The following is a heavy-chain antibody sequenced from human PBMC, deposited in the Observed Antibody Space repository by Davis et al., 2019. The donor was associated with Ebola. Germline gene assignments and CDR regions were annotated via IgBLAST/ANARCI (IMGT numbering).Heavy chain of an antibody. J-gene: IGHJ6*04. CDR3: TREGDTYYDILTGYHYLVGGTTSGMDV. CDR1: GFTFGDYA. V-gene: IGHV3-49*03. D-gene: IGHD3-9*01. CDR2: IRSKAYGGTT. Sequence: GGSLRLSCTASGFTFGDYAMSWFRQAPGKGLEWVGFIRSKAYGGTTEYAASVKGRFTISRDDSKSIAYLQMNSMKTEDTAVYYCTREGDTYYDILTGYHYLVGGTTSGMDVWGKGTTVTVSS.